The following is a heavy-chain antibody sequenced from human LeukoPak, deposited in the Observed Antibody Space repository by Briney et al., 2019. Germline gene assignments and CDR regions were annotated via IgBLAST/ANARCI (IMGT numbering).Heavy chain of an antibody. V-gene: IGHV3-48*02. CDR3: ARDDTGNSGHFDL. CDR2: ISSSSDTV. D-gene: IGHD1-1*01. J-gene: IGHJ2*01. CDR1: GFTFSNYN. Sequence: GGSLRLSCAASGFTFSNYNMNWVRQAPGRGLEWVSYISSSSDTVFYPDSVKGRFTISRDNAKNSLYLQMYSLRDDDTAVYDCARDDTGNSGHFDLWGRGTLVTVSS.